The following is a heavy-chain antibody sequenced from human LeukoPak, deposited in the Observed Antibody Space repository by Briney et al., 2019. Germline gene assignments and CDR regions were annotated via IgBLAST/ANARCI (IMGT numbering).Heavy chain of an antibody. J-gene: IGHJ3*02. CDR3: ARDRTGYYDSSGYPLDAFDI. D-gene: IGHD3-22*01. CDR2: IYTSGST. V-gene: IGHV4-61*02. CDR1: GGSISSGSYY. Sequence: SETLSLTCTVSGGSISSGSYYWSWIRQPAGKGLEWIGRIYTSGSTNYNPSLKSRVTISVDTSKNQFSLKLSSVTAADTAVYHCARDRTGYYDSSGYPLDAFDIWGQGTMVTVSS.